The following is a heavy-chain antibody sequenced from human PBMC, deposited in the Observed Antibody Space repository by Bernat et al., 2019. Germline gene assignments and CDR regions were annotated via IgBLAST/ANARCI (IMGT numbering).Heavy chain of an antibody. CDR2: ISSGGGTT. D-gene: IGHD2-21*02. CDR3: AKGNGDSSTFDY. CDR1: GFTFRSNA. V-gene: IGHV3-23*01. J-gene: IGHJ4*02. Sequence: EVQLLESGGGLVQPGGSLRLSCAASGFTFRSNAMSWVRQAPGKGLECVSYISSGGGTTEYADSVKGRFTVSRDNSKNTLYVQMNSLRAEDTAVYYCAKGNGDSSTFDYWGQGTLVTVSS.